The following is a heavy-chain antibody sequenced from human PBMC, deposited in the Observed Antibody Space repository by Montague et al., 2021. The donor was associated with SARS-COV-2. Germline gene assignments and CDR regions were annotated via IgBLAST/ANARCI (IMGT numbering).Heavy chain of an antibody. CDR2: TSWDGGVK. Sequence: SRRLSCAASGFTFDDFAMHWVRQAPGKGLEWVSSTSWDGGVKGYADSVKDRFTISRDNARDSLYLQMNSLRPDDTAFYYCAKGRHGSGTYCSDSWGQGTLVTVSS. D-gene: IGHD3-10*01. V-gene: IGHV3-9*01. CDR3: AKGRHGSGTYCSDS. J-gene: IGHJ4*02. CDR1: GFTFDDFA.